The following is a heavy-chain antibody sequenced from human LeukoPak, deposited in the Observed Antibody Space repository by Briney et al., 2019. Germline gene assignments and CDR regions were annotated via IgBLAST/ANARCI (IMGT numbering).Heavy chain of an antibody. CDR3: AGGSSWYLDY. CDR1: GFTFITYP. CDR2: TTSNGVGT. D-gene: IGHD6-13*01. V-gene: IGHV3-64*01. J-gene: IGHJ4*02. Sequence: PGGSLRLSCAASGFTFITYPMHWVRQAPGKGLEYVSSTTSNGVGTYYANSVKGRFTISRDNSKNTLYLEMGSLRAEDMAVYCCAGGSSWYLDYWGQGTLVTVSS.